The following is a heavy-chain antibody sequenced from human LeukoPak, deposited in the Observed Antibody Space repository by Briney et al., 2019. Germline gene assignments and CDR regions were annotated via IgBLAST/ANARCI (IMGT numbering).Heavy chain of an antibody. J-gene: IGHJ5*02. D-gene: IGHD6-6*01. CDR3: ARGFTSSSCWFDP. V-gene: IGHV4-34*01. CDR1: GGSFSGYH. Sequence: SETLSLTCGVYGGSFSGYHWTWIRLRPVKGLEWIGDINHSGSTHYNPSLKSRVTISVDTSNNQFSLKLHSVTAADTAVYYCARGFTSSSCWFDPWGQGTLVTVSS. CDR2: INHSGST.